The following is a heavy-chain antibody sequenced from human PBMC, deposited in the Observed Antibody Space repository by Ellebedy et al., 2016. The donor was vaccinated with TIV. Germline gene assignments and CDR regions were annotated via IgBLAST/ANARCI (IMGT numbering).Heavy chain of an antibody. V-gene: IGHV4-34*01. J-gene: IGHJ6*02. D-gene: IGHD6-19*01. CDR2: IGHTGTT. CDR3: ARSILSTLTSGWYRPMGV. Sequence: SETLSLXXSVYDGSFTNYYWAWIRQPPGKGLEWIGEIGHTGTTNYSPSLKSRVTIFLDTSKNHFSLNLTSVTVADTAVYYCARSILSTLTSGWYRPMGVWGQGTTVTVAS. CDR1: DGSFTNYY.